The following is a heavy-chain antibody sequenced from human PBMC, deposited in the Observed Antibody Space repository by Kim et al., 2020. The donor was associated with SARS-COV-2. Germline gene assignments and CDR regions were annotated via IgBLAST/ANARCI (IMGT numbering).Heavy chain of an antibody. CDR2: ISWNSGSI. D-gene: IGHD6-13*01. Sequence: GGSLRLSCAASGFTFDDYAMHWVRQAPGKGLEWVSGISWNSGSIGYADSVKGRFTISRDNAKNSLYLQMNSLRAEDTALYYCAKEIAAAGNYGMDVWGQGTTVTVSS. V-gene: IGHV3-9*01. CDR3: AKEIAAAGNYGMDV. CDR1: GFTFDDYA. J-gene: IGHJ6*02.